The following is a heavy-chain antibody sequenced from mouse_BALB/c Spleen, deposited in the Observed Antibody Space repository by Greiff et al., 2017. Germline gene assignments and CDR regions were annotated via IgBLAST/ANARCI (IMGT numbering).Heavy chain of an antibody. V-gene: IGHV1-14*01. CDR3: AREGATTEVADFDY. J-gene: IGHJ2*01. Sequence: EVKLQESGPELVKPGASVKMSCKASGYTFTSYVMHWVKQKPGQGLEWIGYINPYNDGTKYNEKFKGKATLTSDKSSSTAYMVLSSLTSEDSAVYYCAREGATTEVADFDYWGQGTTHTVSS. CDR1: GYTFTSYV. CDR2: INPYNDGT. D-gene: IGHD1-1*01.